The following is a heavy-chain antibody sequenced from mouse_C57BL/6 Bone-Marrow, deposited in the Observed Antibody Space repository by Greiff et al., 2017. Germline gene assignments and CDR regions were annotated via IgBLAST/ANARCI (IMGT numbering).Heavy chain of an antibody. Sequence: QVQLKQPGAELVRPGSSVKLSCKASGYTFTSYWMDWVKQRPGQGLEWIGNIYPSDSETHYNQKFKDKATLTVDKSSSTAYMQLSSLTSEDSAVYYCARGQLRLHWGQGTTLTVSS. CDR1: GYTFTSYW. J-gene: IGHJ2*01. V-gene: IGHV1-61*01. D-gene: IGHD3-2*02. CDR2: IYPSDSET. CDR3: ARGQLRLH.